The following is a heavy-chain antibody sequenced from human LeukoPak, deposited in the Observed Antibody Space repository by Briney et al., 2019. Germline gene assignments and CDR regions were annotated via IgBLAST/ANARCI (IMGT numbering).Heavy chain of an antibody. CDR1: GGTFSSYA. V-gene: IGHV1-69*04. J-gene: IGHJ6*02. D-gene: IGHD4-11*01. CDR3: ARANTVTTRYYYYGMEV. Sequence: SVKVSCKASGGTFSSYAISWVRQAPGQGLEWMGRINPILGIANYAQKFQGRVTITADKSTSTAYMELSSLRSEDTAVYYCARANTVTTRYYYYGMEVWGQGTTVTVSS. CDR2: INPILGIA.